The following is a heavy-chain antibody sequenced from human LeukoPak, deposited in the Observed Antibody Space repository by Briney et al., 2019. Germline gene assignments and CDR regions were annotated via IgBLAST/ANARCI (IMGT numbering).Heavy chain of an antibody. CDR2: ISTSGITI. J-gene: IGHJ4*02. CDR3: ARMSSGYEDY. CDR1: RFTFSTYA. V-gene: IGHV3-23*01. Sequence: GGALRLSRLGSRFTFSTYAMRWVRQAPGRGVEGVSAISTSGITIYYADSVKGRFTISRDNSRNTVYLQMNSLRAEDTAVYYCARMSSGYEDYWGQGTLVTVSS. D-gene: IGHD3-22*01.